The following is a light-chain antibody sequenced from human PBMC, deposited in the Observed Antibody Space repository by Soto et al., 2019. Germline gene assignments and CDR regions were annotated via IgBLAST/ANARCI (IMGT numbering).Light chain of an antibody. CDR3: KQYNRVPYT. J-gene: IGKJ2*01. CDR2: KAS. V-gene: IGKV1-5*03. CDR1: QSIDTW. Sequence: DIQMTQSPSTVSASVGDRVTITCRASQSIDTWLAWYQQKPGKAPKLLIYKASGLESGVPSRFSGSGSGTEFTLTISSLQPDDFATYYCKQYNRVPYTFGQGTKLEIK.